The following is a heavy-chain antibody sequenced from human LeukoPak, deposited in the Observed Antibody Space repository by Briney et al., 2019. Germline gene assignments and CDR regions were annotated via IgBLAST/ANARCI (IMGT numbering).Heavy chain of an antibody. D-gene: IGHD5-18*01. Sequence: SETLSLTCTVSGGSISSYYWSWIRQPPGKGLEWIGYIYYSGSTNYNPSLKSRVTISVDTSKNQFSLKLSSVTAADTAVYYCARCSVDTAMDPGEVDYWGQGTLVTVSS. CDR3: ARCSVDTAMDPGEVDY. J-gene: IGHJ4*02. V-gene: IGHV4-59*12. CDR2: IYYSGST. CDR1: GGSISSYY.